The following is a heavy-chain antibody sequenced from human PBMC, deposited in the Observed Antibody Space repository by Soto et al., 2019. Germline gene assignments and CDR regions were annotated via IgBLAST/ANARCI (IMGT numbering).Heavy chain of an antibody. J-gene: IGHJ4*02. Sequence: QVQLQESGPGLVKPSQTLSLTCTVSGGSISSGGYYWSWIRQHPGRGLEWSGYIYYSGSTYYNPSLKSRVTISVDTSKNQFSLKLSSVTAADTAVYYCAAGFGELSPLDYWGQGTLVTVSS. V-gene: IGHV4-31*03. D-gene: IGHD3-10*01. CDR1: GGSISSGGYY. CDR2: IYYSGST. CDR3: AAGFGELSPLDY.